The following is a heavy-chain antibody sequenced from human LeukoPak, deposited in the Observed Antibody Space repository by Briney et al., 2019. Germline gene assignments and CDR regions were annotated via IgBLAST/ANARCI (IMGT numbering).Heavy chain of an antibody. CDR1: GYTFTGYY. J-gene: IGHJ4*02. CDR2: INPNSGGT. D-gene: IGHD2-2*03. V-gene: IGHV1-2*02. CDR3: ARGHGYCSSTSCSSFDY. Sequence: ASVKVSCKASGYTFTGYYMHWVRQAPGQGLEWMGWINPNSGGTNYAQKFQGRVTVTRDTSISTAYMELSRLRSDDTAVYYCARGHGYCSSTSCSSFDYWGQGTLVTVSS.